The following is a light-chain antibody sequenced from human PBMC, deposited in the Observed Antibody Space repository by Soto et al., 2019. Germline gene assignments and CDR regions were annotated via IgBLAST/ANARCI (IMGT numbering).Light chain of an antibody. CDR3: QSYDNTLGAGV. V-gene: IGLV1-40*01. J-gene: IGLJ1*01. CDR1: TSNIGAGYD. CDR2: VNS. Sequence: QSVLTQPPSVSGAPGQRVTISCTGSTSNIGAGYDVHWYQQLPETAPKLLIYVNSNRPSGVPDRFSGFKSGTSASLAITGLQAEDEADYHCQSYDNTLGAGVFGTGTKLTVL.